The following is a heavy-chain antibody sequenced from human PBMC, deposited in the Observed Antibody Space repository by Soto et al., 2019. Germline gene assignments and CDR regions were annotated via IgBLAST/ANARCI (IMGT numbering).Heavy chain of an antibody. CDR2: IYPDDSDT. CDR3: ARRTETDYYGMDV. V-gene: IGHV5-51*01. Sequence: GESLKISCKGSGYSFTNYWIGWVRQMPGKGLEWMGIIYPDDSDTRYSPSFQGQVTISADKSISTAYLQWSSLKASDTAMYYCARRTETDYYGMDVWGQGTTVTVS. D-gene: IGHD4-17*01. CDR1: GYSFTNYW. J-gene: IGHJ6*02.